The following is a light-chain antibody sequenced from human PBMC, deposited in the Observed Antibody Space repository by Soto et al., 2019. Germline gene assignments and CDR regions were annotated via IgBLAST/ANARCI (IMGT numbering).Light chain of an antibody. CDR3: QQSGTSPPVA. V-gene: IGKV3-20*01. Sequence: EIDLTQSPGTLSLSPGERATLSCRASQSVGSRFLAWYQQKPGQAPRLLIYGASNRATGIPDRFSGSGSGTDFTLTISRLEPEDFAVYYCQQSGTSPPVAFGGGTKVDIK. J-gene: IGKJ4*01. CDR1: QSVGSRF. CDR2: GAS.